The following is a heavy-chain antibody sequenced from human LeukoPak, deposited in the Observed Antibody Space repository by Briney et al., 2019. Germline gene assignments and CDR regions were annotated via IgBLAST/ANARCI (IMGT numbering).Heavy chain of an antibody. Sequence: ASETLFLTCTVSGGSISSSSCYWGWIRQPPGKGLEWIGSIYYSGSTYYNPSLKSRVTISVDTSKNQFSLKLSSVTAADTAVYYCARLHIVVVPAATGGWFDPWGQGTLVTVSS. CDR3: ARLHIVVVPAATGGWFDP. CDR2: IYYSGST. V-gene: IGHV4-39*01. D-gene: IGHD2-2*01. J-gene: IGHJ5*02. CDR1: GGSISSSSCY.